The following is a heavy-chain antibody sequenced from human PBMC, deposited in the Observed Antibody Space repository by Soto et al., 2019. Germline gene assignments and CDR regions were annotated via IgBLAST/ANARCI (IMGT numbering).Heavy chain of an antibody. CDR1: GGSVSSGSYY. J-gene: IGHJ4*02. V-gene: IGHV4-61*01. CDR3: AKMERTQLWLLVQN. CDR2: IYYSGST. D-gene: IGHD5-18*01. Sequence: SETLSLTCTVSGGSVSSGSYYWSWIRQPPEKGLEWLGYIYYSGSTNYNPSLRSRVTVSVDTSKNQFSLNVRSVTAADTAVYYCAKMERTQLWLLVQNWGQGLLVTVSS.